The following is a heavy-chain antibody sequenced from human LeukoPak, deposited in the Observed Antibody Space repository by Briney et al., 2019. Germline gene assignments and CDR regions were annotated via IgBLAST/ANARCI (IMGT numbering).Heavy chain of an antibody. Sequence: GGSLRLSCAASGFTFSSYWMSWVRQAPGKGLEWVANIKQDGSEKYYVDSVKGRFTISRDDAKNSLYLQMNSLRAEDTAVCYCARDGYSSSSPSFDYWGQGTLVTVSS. CDR1: GFTFSSYW. V-gene: IGHV3-7*01. D-gene: IGHD6-6*01. J-gene: IGHJ4*02. CDR2: IKQDGSEK. CDR3: ARDGYSSSSPSFDY.